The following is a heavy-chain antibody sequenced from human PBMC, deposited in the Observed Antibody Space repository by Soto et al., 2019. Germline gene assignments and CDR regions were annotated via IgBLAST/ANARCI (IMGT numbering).Heavy chain of an antibody. J-gene: IGHJ1*01. V-gene: IGHV1-2*04. CDR1: GYTFTGYY. Sequence: ASVKVSCKASGYTFTGYYMHWVRQAPGQGLEGMGWINPNSGGTDYAQKFQGWVTMTRDTSISTAYMELSRLRSDDTAVYYCARGWRRGVPGSYEHWGQGTLVTVSS. D-gene: IGHD3-10*01. CDR3: ARGWRRGVPGSYEH. CDR2: INPNSGGT.